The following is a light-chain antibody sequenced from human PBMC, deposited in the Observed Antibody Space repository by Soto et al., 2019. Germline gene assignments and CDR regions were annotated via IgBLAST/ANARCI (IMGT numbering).Light chain of an antibody. CDR1: SSDVGGYNY. Sequence: QSALTQPRSVSGSPGQSVTISCTGTSSDVGGYNYVSWYQQHPGKAPKLMISDVTKRPSGVPDRFSGSKSGNTATLTISGLQAEDEADYYCFSYVGSDTYVFGVGTKLTVL. CDR3: FSYVGSDTYV. J-gene: IGLJ1*01. CDR2: DVT. V-gene: IGLV2-11*01.